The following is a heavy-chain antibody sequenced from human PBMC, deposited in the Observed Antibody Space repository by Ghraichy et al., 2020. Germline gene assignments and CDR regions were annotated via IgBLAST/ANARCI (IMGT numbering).Heavy chain of an antibody. V-gene: IGHV4-34*01. Sequence: SETLSLTCAVYGGSFSGYYWSWIRQPPGKGLEWIGEINHSGSTNYNPSLKSRVTISVDTSKNQFSLKLSSVTAADTAVYYCARFQSAYGDYDSKSPRIYYYYYYGMDVWGQGTTVTVSS. CDR3: ARFQSAYGDYDSKSPRIYYYYYYGMDV. D-gene: IGHD4-17*01. CDR1: GGSFSGYY. J-gene: IGHJ6*02. CDR2: INHSGST.